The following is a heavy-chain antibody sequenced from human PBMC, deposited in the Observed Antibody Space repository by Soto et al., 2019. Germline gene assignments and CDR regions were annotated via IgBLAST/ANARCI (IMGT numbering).Heavy chain of an antibody. Sequence: QVQLQQWGAGLLKPSETLSLTCAVYGESFRRYFWSWIRQPPGKGLELIGEINHSGNTNYNPSLKSRVTISVDTSKNQFSLKLNSVTAADTAVYYCARGWYNSGWYYNYWGQGTLVTVSS. CDR3: ARGWYNSGWYYNY. CDR1: GESFRRYF. D-gene: IGHD6-19*01. J-gene: IGHJ4*02. CDR2: INHSGNT. V-gene: IGHV4-34*01.